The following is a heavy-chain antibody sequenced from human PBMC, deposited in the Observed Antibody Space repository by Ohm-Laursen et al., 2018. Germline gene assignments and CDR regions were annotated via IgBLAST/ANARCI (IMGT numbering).Heavy chain of an antibody. D-gene: IGHD4-17*01. CDR3: ARGPSDYYGFGY. Sequence: SQTLSLTCTVSGGSISSGGYYWSWIRQHPGKGLEWIGYIYYSGSTNYNPSLKSRVIISVDTSKNQFSMKLSSVTAADTAMYYCARGPSDYYGFGYWGQGTLVTVSS. J-gene: IGHJ4*02. CDR1: GGSISSGGYY. V-gene: IGHV4-31*03. CDR2: IYYSGST.